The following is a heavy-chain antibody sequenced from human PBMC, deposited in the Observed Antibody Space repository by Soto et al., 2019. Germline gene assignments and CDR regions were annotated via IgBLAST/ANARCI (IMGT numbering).Heavy chain of an antibody. CDR2: INAGNGNT. D-gene: IGHD6-19*01. J-gene: IGHJ4*02. Sequence: QVQLVQSGAEEKKPGASLKVSCKASGYTFTSYAMQWVRQAPGQRLEWMGWINAGNGNTKYSQKFQGRVTITRDTTESTAYMELSSLRFEDTAVYYCARSPGGWLRYFDSWGQGTLVTVSS. V-gene: IGHV1-3*05. CDR3: ARSPGGWLRYFDS. CDR1: GYTFTSYA.